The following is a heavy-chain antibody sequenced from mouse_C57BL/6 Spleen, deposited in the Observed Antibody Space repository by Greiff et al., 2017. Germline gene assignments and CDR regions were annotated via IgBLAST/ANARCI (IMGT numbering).Heavy chain of an antibody. Sequence: EVKLMESGPGLVKPSQSLSLTCSVTGYSITSGYYWNWIRQFPGNKLEWMGYISYDGSNNYNPSLKNRISITRDTSKNQFFLKLNSVTTEDTATYYCARAGDSSDYFDYWGQGTTLTVSS. CDR1: GYSITSGYY. D-gene: IGHD3-2*02. J-gene: IGHJ2*01. CDR2: ISYDGSN. CDR3: ARAGDSSDYFDY. V-gene: IGHV3-6*01.